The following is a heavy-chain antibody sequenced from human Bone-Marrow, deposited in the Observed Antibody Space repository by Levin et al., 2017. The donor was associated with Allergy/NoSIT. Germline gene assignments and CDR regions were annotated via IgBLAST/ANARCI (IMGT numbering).Heavy chain of an antibody. CDR1: GDNLTELS. D-gene: IGHD4-17*01. CDR2: FDPEDGEI. Sequence: GESLKISCKVSGDNLTELSINWVRQAPAKGLEWMGGFDPEDGEIVYAQKFQGRVTMTEDTSTDTAFMEVSNLRSEDTAVYYCATPTTVTTADYESYYYGLDVWGQGTTVTVSS. V-gene: IGHV1-24*01. J-gene: IGHJ6*02. CDR3: ATPTTVTTADYESYYYGLDV.